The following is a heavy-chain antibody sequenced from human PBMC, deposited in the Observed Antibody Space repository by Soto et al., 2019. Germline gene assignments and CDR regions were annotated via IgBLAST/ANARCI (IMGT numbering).Heavy chain of an antibody. Sequence: QPGGSLRLSCAASGFTFSSYAMSWVRQAPGKGREWVSVISGSGDRTYYADSVKGRFTISRDNSKNTLFLQMGSLRVEDTAVYYCAKEMRNSGYDWYYGMDVWGQGTTVTVSS. CDR3: AKEMRNSGYDWYYGMDV. CDR2: ISGSGDRT. D-gene: IGHD5-12*01. CDR1: GFTFSSYA. J-gene: IGHJ6*02. V-gene: IGHV3-23*01.